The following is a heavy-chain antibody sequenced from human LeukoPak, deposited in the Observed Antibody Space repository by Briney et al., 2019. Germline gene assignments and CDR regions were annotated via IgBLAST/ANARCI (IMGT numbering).Heavy chain of an antibody. CDR2: IYYSGST. J-gene: IGHJ5*02. Sequence: PSETLSLTCTVSGGSISSSSYYWGWIRQPPGKGLEWIGSIYYSGSTYYNPSLKSRVTISVDRSKNQFSLKLTSVTAADTAVYYCARAQSVNPMIEVDDKWFDPWGQGTLVTVSS. D-gene: IGHD3-22*01. CDR3: ARAQSVNPMIEVDDKWFDP. V-gene: IGHV4-39*07. CDR1: GGSISSSSYY.